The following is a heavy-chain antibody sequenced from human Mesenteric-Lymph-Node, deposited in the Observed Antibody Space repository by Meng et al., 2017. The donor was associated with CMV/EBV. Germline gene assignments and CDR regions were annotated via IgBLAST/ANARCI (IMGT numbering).Heavy chain of an antibody. CDR2: IRYDGSNK. J-gene: IGHJ4*02. Sequence: GGSLRLSCAASGFTFSSYGMHWVRQAPGKGLEWVAFIRYDGSNKYYADSVKGRFTISRDNSKNTLYLQMNSLRAEDTAVYYCAKDRERIRGYSYGYTFDYWGQGTLVTVSS. CDR1: GFTFSSYG. CDR3: AKDRERIRGYSYGYTFDY. D-gene: IGHD5-18*01. V-gene: IGHV3-30*02.